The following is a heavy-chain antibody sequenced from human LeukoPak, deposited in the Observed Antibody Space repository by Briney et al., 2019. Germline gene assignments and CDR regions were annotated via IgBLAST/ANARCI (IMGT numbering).Heavy chain of an antibody. CDR1: GGSISSSSYY. CDR2: IYYSGST. D-gene: IGHD3-10*01. J-gene: IGHJ4*02. Sequence: PSETLSLTCTVSGGSISSSSYYWGWIRQPPGKGLEWIGSIYYSGSTYYNPSLKSRVTISVDTSKNQFSLKLSSVTAADTAVYYCARAERLTYYYGSGSYYHFDYWGQGTLVTVSS. CDR3: ARAERLTYYYGSGSYYHFDY. V-gene: IGHV4-39*07.